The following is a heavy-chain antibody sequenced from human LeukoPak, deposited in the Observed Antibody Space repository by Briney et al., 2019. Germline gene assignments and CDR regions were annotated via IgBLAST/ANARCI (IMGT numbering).Heavy chain of an antibody. CDR1: GDFISRSSYY. CDR2: VFHSGST. D-gene: IGHD3-10*01. CDR3: ARDPPYYYGSGSYYGSGIKGAFDI. J-gene: IGHJ3*02. Sequence: SETLSLTCTVSGDFISRSSYYWAWIRQSPGKGPEYLGSVFHSGSTYYNPSLRSRVTVSVDTSKNQFSLKVFYVTAADTAVYYCARDPPYYYGSGSYYGSGIKGAFDIWSQGTMVTVSS. V-gene: IGHV4-39*02.